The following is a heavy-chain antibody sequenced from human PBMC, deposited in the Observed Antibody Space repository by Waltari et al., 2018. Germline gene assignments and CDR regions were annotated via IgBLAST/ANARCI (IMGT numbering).Heavy chain of an antibody. J-gene: IGHJ4*02. V-gene: IGHV3-7*01. CDR2: INDEGSKK. Sequence: EVHLVESGGGLVQPGGSLRLSCGASGFTFSRYWMSWVRQAPGRVVEYVANINDEGSKKYYGESVKVRLSISREDAKHAVERQMNSLRVEDTAVYYLAKSRGLEYWGQGTLSTVSS. CDR1: GFTFSRYW. D-gene: IGHD3-3*01. CDR3: AKSRGLEY.